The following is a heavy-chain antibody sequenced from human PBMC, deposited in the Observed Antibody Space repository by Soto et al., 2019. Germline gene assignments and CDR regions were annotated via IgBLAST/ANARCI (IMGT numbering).Heavy chain of an antibody. Sequence: QVQLVQSGGEVKKPGASVKVSCKASGYTFRDYGISWVRQAPGQGLGWMGWISTYNGNKNYAQRFHGRVTLTTDTTTTTAYMELRSLRSDDTTIYYCARRYGDPSSAAGFDHWGQGTLVTVSS. CDR1: GYTFRDYG. CDR3: ARRYGDPSSAAGFDH. D-gene: IGHD4-17*01. CDR2: ISTYNGNK. V-gene: IGHV1-18*01. J-gene: IGHJ4*02.